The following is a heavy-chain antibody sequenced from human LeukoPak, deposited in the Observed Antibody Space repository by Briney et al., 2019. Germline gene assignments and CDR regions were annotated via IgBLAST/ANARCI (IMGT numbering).Heavy chain of an antibody. CDR1: EFSVGSNY. Sequence: SGGSLRLSCAASEFSVGSNYMTWVRQAPGKGLEWVSLIYSGGSTYYADSVKGRFTISRDNSKNTLYLQMNNLRADDTVVYYCGRGASGYHNTGGQGTMVTVSS. D-gene: IGHD5-12*01. CDR3: GRGASGYHNT. J-gene: IGHJ4*02. V-gene: IGHV3-66*01. CDR2: IYSGGST.